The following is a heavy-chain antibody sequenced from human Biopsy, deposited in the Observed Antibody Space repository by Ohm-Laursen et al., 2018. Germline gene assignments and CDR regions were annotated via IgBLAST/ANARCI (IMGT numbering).Heavy chain of an antibody. CDR1: GYSFTGYY. CDR3: ARGGVVPTVTRFDP. J-gene: IGHJ5*02. V-gene: IGHV1-2*02. Sequence: SVKVSCKASGYSFTGYYIHWVRQAPGPGLEWMGWITPNSGATKYAQKFQGRVTMSRDTSITTVYLELNTLRSDDTAVYYCARGGVVPTVTRFDPWGQGTQVTVSS. D-gene: IGHD3-10*01. CDR2: ITPNSGAT.